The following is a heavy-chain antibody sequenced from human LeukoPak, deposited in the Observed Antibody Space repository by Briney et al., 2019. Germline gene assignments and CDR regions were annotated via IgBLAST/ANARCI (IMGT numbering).Heavy chain of an antibody. CDR1: GFTFSSYA. D-gene: IGHD2-2*01. J-gene: IGHJ4*02. V-gene: IGHV3-30*04. CDR2: ISYDGSNK. Sequence: GRSLRLSCAASGFTFSSYAMHWVRQAPGKGLEWVAVISYDGSNKYYADSVKGRFTISRDNSKNTLYLQMNSLRAEDTAVYYCARDRVRQLPHPYYFDYWGQGTLVTVSS. CDR3: ARDRVRQLPHPYYFDY.